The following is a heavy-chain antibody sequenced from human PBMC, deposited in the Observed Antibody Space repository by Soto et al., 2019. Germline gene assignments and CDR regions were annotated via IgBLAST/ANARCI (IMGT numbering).Heavy chain of an antibody. CDR2: IYYSEST. V-gene: IGHV4-59*08. CDR1: GGNISSYY. J-gene: IGHJ4*02. D-gene: IGHD5-12*01. CDR3: ERQSGYSGYHLKYFFAY. Sequence: TSETMRLPWTASGGNISSYYWRWIRQTPGKGLVWIGYIYYSESTHYNVALNSRVTLAVDTSKNQFPLKLSSVTARDTAVYYFERQSGYSGYHLKYFFAYWGQGTLVTVSS.